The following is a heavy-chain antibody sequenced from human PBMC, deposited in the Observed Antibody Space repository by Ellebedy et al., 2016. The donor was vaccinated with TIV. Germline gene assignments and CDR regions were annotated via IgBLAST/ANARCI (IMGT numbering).Heavy chain of an antibody. CDR1: GFSFGIYS. CDR2: IGSGGADT. J-gene: IGHJ4*02. Sequence: GESLKISCAASGFSFGIYSMNWVRQAPGRGLEWVSAIGSGGADTYYADSVKGRFTISRDNSKNTLYLQMNSLRAEDTAVYYCARGLRPSLTNWGQGTLVTVSS. D-gene: IGHD6-6*01. V-gene: IGHV3-23*01. CDR3: ARGLRPSLTN.